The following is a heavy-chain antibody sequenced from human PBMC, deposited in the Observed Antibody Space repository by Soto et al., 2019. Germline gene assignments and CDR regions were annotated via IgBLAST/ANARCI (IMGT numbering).Heavy chain of an antibody. Sequence: GGSLRLSCAASGFTFSSYAMSWVRQAPGKGLEWVSAISGSGGSTYYADSMKGRFTISRDNSKNTLYLQMNSLRAEDTAVYYCAKTDEWLEIQGPWFDPWGQGTLVTVSS. CDR2: ISGSGGST. V-gene: IGHV3-23*01. D-gene: IGHD3-3*01. CDR3: AKTDEWLEIQGPWFDP. CDR1: GFTFSSYA. J-gene: IGHJ5*02.